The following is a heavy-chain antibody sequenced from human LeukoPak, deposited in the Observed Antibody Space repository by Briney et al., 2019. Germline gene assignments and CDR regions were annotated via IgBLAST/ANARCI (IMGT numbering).Heavy chain of an antibody. J-gene: IGHJ4*02. D-gene: IGHD1-26*01. CDR1: GFIFGDHA. CDR3: TRYSGSYYVALRFDY. CDR2: IRTKAYGGTT. Sequence: PGGSLRLSCTASGFIFGDHAMSWFRQTPGKGPEWVGLIRTKAYGGTTEYAASVKGRFTISRDDSKSIAYLQMNSLKTEDTAVYYCTRYSGSYYVALRFDYWGQGTLVTVSS. V-gene: IGHV3-49*03.